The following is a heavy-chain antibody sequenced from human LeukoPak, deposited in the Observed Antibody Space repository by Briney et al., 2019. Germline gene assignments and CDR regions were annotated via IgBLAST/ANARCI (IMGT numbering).Heavy chain of an antibody. D-gene: IGHD3/OR15-3a*01. J-gene: IGHJ4*02. Sequence: GGSLRLSCVASGFTFSTYWMHWVRQAPGKGLVWVSRINTDGSSISYADSVKGRFTISRDDAKNTLYLQMNSLRAEDTAVYYCARADFWTGYYGYWGQGILVTVSS. CDR2: INTDGSSI. CDR1: GFTFSTYW. CDR3: ARADFWTGYYGY. V-gene: IGHV3-74*01.